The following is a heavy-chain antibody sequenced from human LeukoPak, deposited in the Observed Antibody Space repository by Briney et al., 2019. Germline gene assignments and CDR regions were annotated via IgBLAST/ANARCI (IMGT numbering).Heavy chain of an antibody. V-gene: IGHV4-31*03. CDR3: ARHLGSGWLYFDY. J-gene: IGHJ4*02. CDR1: GGSISSGGYY. Sequence: SETLSLTCTVSGGSISSGGYYWSWIRQHPGKGLEWIGYIYYSGSTYYNPSLKSRVTISVDTSKNQFSLKLSSVTAADTAVYYCARHLGSGWLYFDYWGQGTLVTVSS. D-gene: IGHD6-19*01. CDR2: IYYSGST.